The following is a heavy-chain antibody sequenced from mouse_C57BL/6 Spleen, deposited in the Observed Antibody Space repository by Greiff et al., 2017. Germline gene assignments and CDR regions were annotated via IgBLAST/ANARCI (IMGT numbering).Heavy chain of an antibody. D-gene: IGHD1-1*01. J-gene: IGHJ1*03. V-gene: IGHV1-64*01. Sequence: QVQLQQPGAELVKPGASVKLSCKASGYTFTSYWMHWVKQRPGQGLEWIGMIHPNSGSTNYNEKFKSKATLTVDKSSSTAYMQLSSLTSEDSAVYYCARSLYYYGRSPHWYFDVWGTGTTVTVSS. CDR2: IHPNSGST. CDR1: GYTFTSYW. CDR3: ARSLYYYGRSPHWYFDV.